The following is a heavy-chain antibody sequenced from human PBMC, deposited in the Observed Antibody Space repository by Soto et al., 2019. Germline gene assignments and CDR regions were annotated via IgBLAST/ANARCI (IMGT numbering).Heavy chain of an antibody. V-gene: IGHV3-21*02. Sequence: VQLVESGGGLVKPGGSLRLSCAASGFTFRSFTMNWVRQAPGKGLEWVSTISSNSAYIYYTDALRGRFTISRDNAKNSLHLQMNSLRAEDTAVYYCTRYASRDSSARGWFDPWGPGTLVTVSS. CDR2: ISSNSAYI. CDR1: GFTFRSFT. D-gene: IGHD6-13*01. CDR3: TRYASRDSSARGWFDP. J-gene: IGHJ5*02.